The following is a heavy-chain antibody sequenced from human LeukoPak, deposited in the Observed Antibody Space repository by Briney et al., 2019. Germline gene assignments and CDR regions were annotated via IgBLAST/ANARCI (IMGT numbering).Heavy chain of an antibody. V-gene: IGHV3-23*01. CDR3: ARGLGSSTSRHTFDI. CDR2: ISGSGGST. CDR1: GFIFSSYV. Sequence: GGSLRLSCAASGFIFSSYVMSWVRQAPGKGLEWVSAISGSGGSTYFADSVKGRFTISRDNSKNTLYLQMNSLSAEDTAIYYCARGLGSSTSRHTFDIWGQGTMVTVSS. J-gene: IGHJ3*02. D-gene: IGHD2-2*01.